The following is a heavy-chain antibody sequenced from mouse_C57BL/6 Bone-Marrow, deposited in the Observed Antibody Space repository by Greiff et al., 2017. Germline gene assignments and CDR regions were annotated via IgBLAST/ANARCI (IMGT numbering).Heavy chain of an antibody. CDR2: INPNNGGT. CDR3: ARGGDSSFFFDY. D-gene: IGHD3-3*01. CDR1: GYTFTDYN. J-gene: IGHJ2*01. V-gene: IGHV1-22*01. Sequence: VQLQQSGPELVKPGASVKMSCKASGYTFTDYNMHWVKQSPGKSLEWIGYINPNNGGTSYNQKFKGKATLTVNKSSSTAYMELRSLTSEDSAVYYCARGGDSSFFFDYWGQGTTLTVSS.